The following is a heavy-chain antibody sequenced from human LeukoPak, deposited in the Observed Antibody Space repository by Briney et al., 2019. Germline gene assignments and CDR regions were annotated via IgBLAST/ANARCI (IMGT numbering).Heavy chain of an antibody. V-gene: IGHV1-24*01. CDR3: TTGAYGWSFFDN. CDR2: SDPEDGKT. D-gene: IGHD3-10*01. J-gene: IGHJ4*02. Sequence: ASVKVSCKVSGYSLSDLSMHWVRQAPGKRLEWMGGSDPEDGKTIYAQDFQGRVTMTEDTSTHTAYMDLNSLGSDDTAVYYCTTGAYGWSFFDNWGQGTLVIVSS. CDR1: GYSLSDLS.